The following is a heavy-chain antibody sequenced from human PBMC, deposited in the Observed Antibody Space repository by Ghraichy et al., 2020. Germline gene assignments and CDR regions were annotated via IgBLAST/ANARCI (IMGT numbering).Heavy chain of an antibody. J-gene: IGHJ6*03. D-gene: IGHD2-2*01. CDR3: ARVGCSSTSCAHPYYYYYMDV. V-gene: IGHV3-11*04. CDR2: ISSSGSTI. CDR1: GFTFSDYY. Sequence: GGSLRLSCAASGFTFSDYYMSWIRQAPGKGLEWVSYISSSGSTIYYADSVKGRFTISRDNAKNSLYLQMNSLRAEDTAVYYCARVGCSSTSCAHPYYYYYMDVWGKGTTVTVSS.